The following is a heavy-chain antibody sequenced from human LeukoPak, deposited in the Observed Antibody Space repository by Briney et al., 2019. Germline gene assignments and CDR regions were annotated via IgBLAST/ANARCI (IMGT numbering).Heavy chain of an antibody. CDR1: GFNVISNY. CDR2: IYSGGST. CDR3: ARTEVGATFDAFDI. Sequence: GGSLRLSCAASGFNVISNYMSWVRQAPGKGLEWVSIIYSGGSTYYADSVKGRFTISRDNSKNTLYLQMNSLRAEDTAVYYCARTEVGATFDAFDIWGQGTMVTVSS. V-gene: IGHV3-53*01. D-gene: IGHD1-26*01. J-gene: IGHJ3*02.